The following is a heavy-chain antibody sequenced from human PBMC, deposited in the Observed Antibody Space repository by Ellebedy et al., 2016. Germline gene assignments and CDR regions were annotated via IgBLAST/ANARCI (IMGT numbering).Heavy chain of an antibody. D-gene: IGHD4-17*01. V-gene: IGHV3-23*01. J-gene: IGHJ4*02. CDR3: YYGHYSAS. CDR2: ISGDGDTT. Sequence: GESLKISXVASGFTFRNFFMSWVRQAPGGGLEWISTISGDGDTTFSADSVKGRFTISRDNSRYTLYLQMDSLTAADTAVYYCYYGHYSASWGQGTLVTVSS. CDR1: GFTFRNFF.